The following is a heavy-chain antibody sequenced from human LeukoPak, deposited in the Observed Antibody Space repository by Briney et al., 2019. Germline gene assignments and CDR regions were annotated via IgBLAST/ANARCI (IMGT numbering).Heavy chain of an antibody. V-gene: IGHV3-23*01. J-gene: IGHJ4*02. D-gene: IGHD6-19*01. CDR2: IIASSGAT. CDR1: GFSSNNYA. Sequence: GGSLRLSCTASGFSSNNYAMAWVRQAPGKGLEWVSIIIASSGATFYADSVKGRFTISRDNSKNTADLQMNSLRAEDTAVYYCAKVSWLGTLPSYHFDSWGQGTQVTVSS. CDR3: AKVSWLGTLPSYHFDS.